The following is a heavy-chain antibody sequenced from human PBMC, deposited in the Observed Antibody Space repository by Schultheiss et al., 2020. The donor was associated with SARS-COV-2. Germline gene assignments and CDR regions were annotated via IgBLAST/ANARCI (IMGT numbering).Heavy chain of an antibody. J-gene: IGHJ6*02. CDR3: ARGRGAALLGGMDV. Sequence: GESLKISCAASGFTFSSYGMHWVRQAPGKGLEWVAVISYDGSNKYYADSVKGRFTISRDNSKNTLYLQMNSLRAEDTAVYYCARGRGAALLGGMDVWGQGTTVTVSS. CDR2: ISYDGSNK. V-gene: IGHV3-30*03. CDR1: GFTFSSYG. D-gene: IGHD6-6*01.